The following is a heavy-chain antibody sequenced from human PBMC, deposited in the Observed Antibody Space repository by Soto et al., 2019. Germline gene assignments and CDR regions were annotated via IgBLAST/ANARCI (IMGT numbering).Heavy chain of an antibody. CDR3: ATMVDSKWFDP. J-gene: IGHJ5*02. CDR1: GGTFNRLS. Sequence: QVHLVQSGPEVKKPGSSVRVSCKASGGTFNRLSLNWVRQAPGQGLEWMGRIIPAVGAGNNPQKFQGRVTMTADMSTSSAYMELTRLTLEDTAVYYCATMVDSKWFDPWGLGTLVTVSS. CDR2: IIPAVGAG. D-gene: IGHD2-8*01. V-gene: IGHV1-69*08.